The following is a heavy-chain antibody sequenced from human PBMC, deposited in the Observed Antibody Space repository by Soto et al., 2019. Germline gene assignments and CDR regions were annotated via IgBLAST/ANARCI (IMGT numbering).Heavy chain of an antibody. CDR2: INAANGDT. CDR3: VRRHVSATGIDWFDP. J-gene: IGHJ5*02. V-gene: IGHV1-3*01. Sequence: GASVKVSCKASGYTFTSYGIHWVRQAPGQRLEWMGWINAANGDTKYSPKFQGRVTITRDTSASTAYMELSNLRSEDTAVYYCVRRHVSATGIDWFDPWGQGTLVTVSS. D-gene: IGHD6-13*01. CDR1: GYTFTSYG.